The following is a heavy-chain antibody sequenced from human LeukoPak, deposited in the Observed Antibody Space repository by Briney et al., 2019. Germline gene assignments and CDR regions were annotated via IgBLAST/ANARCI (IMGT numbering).Heavy chain of an antibody. D-gene: IGHD4-23*01. CDR1: GFTFSSYW. Sequence: GGSLRLSCAASGFTFSSYWMHWVRQAPGKGLLWVSRVATDGTGPSYADSAKGRFTISRDNAKNTLYLQMNSLSAEDTAVYYCARDMGPYGGNPGGSWGQGTLVTVSS. V-gene: IGHV3-74*01. CDR2: VATDGTGP. J-gene: IGHJ5*02. CDR3: ARDMGPYGGNPGGS.